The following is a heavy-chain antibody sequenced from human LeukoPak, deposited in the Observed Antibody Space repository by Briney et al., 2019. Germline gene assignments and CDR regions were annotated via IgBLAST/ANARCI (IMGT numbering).Heavy chain of an antibody. Sequence: SETLSLTCAVYGGSFSGYYWSWIRQPPGKGLEWTGEINHSGSTNCNPSLKSRVTISVDTSKNQFSLKLSSVTAADTAVYYCARVVAAAGELDYWGQGTLVTVSS. J-gene: IGHJ4*02. D-gene: IGHD6-13*01. V-gene: IGHV4-34*01. CDR2: INHSGST. CDR1: GGSFSGYY. CDR3: ARVVAAAGELDY.